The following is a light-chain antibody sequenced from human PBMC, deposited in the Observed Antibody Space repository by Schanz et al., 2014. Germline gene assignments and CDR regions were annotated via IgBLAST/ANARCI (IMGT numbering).Light chain of an antibody. J-gene: IGLJ2*01. CDR2: DVS. V-gene: IGLV2-23*02. CDR3: SSYAGSNNLV. Sequence: QSALTQPASVSGSPGQSITISCTGTSSDVGRYNLVSWYQQHPGKAPKLMIYDVSSRPSGVSDRFSGSKSGNTASLTVSGLQAEDEADYYCSSYAGSNNLVFGGGTKLTVL. CDR1: SSDVGRYNL.